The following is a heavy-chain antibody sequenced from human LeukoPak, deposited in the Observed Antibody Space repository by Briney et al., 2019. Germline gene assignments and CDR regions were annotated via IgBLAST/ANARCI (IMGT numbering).Heavy chain of an antibody. Sequence: GGSLRLSCAGSGFTFSSYSMNWVRQAPGKGLEWVSYISSSSSYTNYADSVKGRFTISRDNAKNSLYLQMNSLRAEDTAVYYCAREIVGAVGFDYWGQGTLVTVSS. CDR3: AREIVGAVGFDY. D-gene: IGHD1-26*01. J-gene: IGHJ4*02. V-gene: IGHV3-21*05. CDR1: GFTFSSYS. CDR2: ISSSSSYT.